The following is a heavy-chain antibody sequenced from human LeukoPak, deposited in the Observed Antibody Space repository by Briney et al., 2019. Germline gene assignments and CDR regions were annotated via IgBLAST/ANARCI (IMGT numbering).Heavy chain of an antibody. CDR2: ISSNGGST. V-gene: IGHV3-64*01. Sequence: GGSLRLSCAASGFTFSSYAMHWVRQAPGKGLEYVSAISSNGGSTYYANSVKGRFTISRDNSKNTLYLQMGSLRAEDMAVYYCARVQEVHYDFWSGYCDYWGQGTLVTVSS. CDR1: GFTFSSYA. J-gene: IGHJ4*02. D-gene: IGHD3-3*01. CDR3: ARVQEVHYDFWSGYCDY.